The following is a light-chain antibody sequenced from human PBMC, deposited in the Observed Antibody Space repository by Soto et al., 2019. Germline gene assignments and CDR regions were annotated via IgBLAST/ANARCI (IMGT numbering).Light chain of an antibody. CDR3: QQRSNWPPEVT. CDR1: QSVRSS. J-gene: IGKJ3*01. Sequence: EIVLTQSPDTLSLSPGERATLSCRASQSVRSSLAWYQQKPGQAPRLLIYDASNRATGIPARFSGSGTGTDFTLTISSLEHEDFAASYCQQRSNWPPEVTFGPGTKVDIK. V-gene: IGKV3-11*01. CDR2: DAS.